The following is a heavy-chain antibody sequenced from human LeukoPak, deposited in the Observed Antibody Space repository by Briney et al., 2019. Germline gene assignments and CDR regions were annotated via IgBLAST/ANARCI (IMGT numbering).Heavy chain of an antibody. Sequence: GGSLRLSCVASGFTFSSYWMSWVRQAPGKGLEWVAVISYDGSNKYYADSVKGRFTISRDNSKNTLYLQMNSLRVEDTAVYYCARVGGHWGQGTLVTVSS. J-gene: IGHJ4*02. CDR3: ARVGGH. CDR2: ISYDGSNK. V-gene: IGHV3-30*03. CDR1: GFTFSSYW. D-gene: IGHD3-10*01.